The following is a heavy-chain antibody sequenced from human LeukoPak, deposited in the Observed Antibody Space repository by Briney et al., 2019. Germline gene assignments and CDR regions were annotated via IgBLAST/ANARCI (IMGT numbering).Heavy chain of an antibody. V-gene: IGHV3-20*04. J-gene: IGHJ4*02. CDR1: GFTFDDYA. CDR3: ARDRIVGATSPGGY. CDR2: INWNGGST. Sequence: GGSLRLSCAASGFTFDDYAMTWVRQAPGKGLEWVSGINWNGGSTGYADSVKGRFTISRDSAKNSLYLQMNSLRAEDTAFYYCARDRIVGATSPGGYWGQGTLVTVSS. D-gene: IGHD1-26*01.